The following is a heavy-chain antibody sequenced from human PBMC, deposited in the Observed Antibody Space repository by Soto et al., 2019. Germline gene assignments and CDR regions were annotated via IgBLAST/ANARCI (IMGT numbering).Heavy chain of an antibody. CDR3: ERGDEFGANSDDFDV. V-gene: IGHV1-69*15. Sequence: QVQLVQSGAEVKKPGSSVKVSCQASGGSFRRESINWVRQAPGQGPEWMGNILPFFGTADYAKKFQGRLTLTADVSTTTVYMELSSVRFEDTALYYCERGDEFGANSDDFDVWGQGTMVIVSS. CDR2: ILPFFGTA. J-gene: IGHJ3*01. CDR1: GGSFRRES. D-gene: IGHD1-1*01.